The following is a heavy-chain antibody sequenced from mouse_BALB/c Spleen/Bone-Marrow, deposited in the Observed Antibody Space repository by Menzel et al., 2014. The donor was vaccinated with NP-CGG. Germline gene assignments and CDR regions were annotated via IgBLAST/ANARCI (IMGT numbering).Heavy chain of an antibody. V-gene: IGHV1-20*02. D-gene: IGHD1-1*01. Sequence: EVQLQQSGPELVKPGASVKISCKASGYSFTGYFMNWVMQSHGKSLEWIGRINPYNGDTFYNQKFKGKATLTVDKSSSTAHMELRSLASEDSAVYYCTRVTPDWYFDVWGAGTSVTVSS. CDR2: INPYNGDT. J-gene: IGHJ1*01. CDR1: GYSFTGYF. CDR3: TRVTPDWYFDV.